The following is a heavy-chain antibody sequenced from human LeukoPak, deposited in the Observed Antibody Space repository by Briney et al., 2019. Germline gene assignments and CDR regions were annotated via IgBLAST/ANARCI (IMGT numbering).Heavy chain of an antibody. Sequence: ASVKVSCKVSGYTLTELSIHCVRQSPGKPLERRVGFNPEDGETIYAQKFQGGVTRTEDTSTDTAYMELSSLRSEDTAVYYCATAGWELLYDTLLPYFDYWGQRTLVTVSS. CDR2: FNPEDGET. D-gene: IGHD1-26*01. CDR3: ATAGWELLYDTLLPYFDY. CDR1: GYTLTELS. J-gene: IGHJ4*02. V-gene: IGHV1-24*01.